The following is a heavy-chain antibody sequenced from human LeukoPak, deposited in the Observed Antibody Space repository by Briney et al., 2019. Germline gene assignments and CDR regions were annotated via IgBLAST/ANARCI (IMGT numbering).Heavy chain of an antibody. J-gene: IGHJ4*02. V-gene: IGHV3-23*01. Sequence: GGSLRLSCAASGFTFSSYAMSWVRQAPGKGLEWVSAISGSGGSTYYADSVKGRFTISRDNSKNTLYLQMNSLRAEDTAVYYCANRDGTMVRGVTQGFYDYWGQGTLVTVSS. D-gene: IGHD3-10*01. CDR2: ISGSGGST. CDR1: GFTFSSYA. CDR3: ANRDGTMVRGVTQGFYDY.